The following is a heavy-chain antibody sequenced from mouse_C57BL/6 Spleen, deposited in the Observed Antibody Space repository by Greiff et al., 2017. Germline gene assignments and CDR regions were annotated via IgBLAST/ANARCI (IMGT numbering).Heavy chain of an antibody. CDR2: ISNLAYSI. Sequence: EVKLVESGGGLVQPGGSLKLSCAASGFTFSDYGMAWVRQAPRKGPEWVAFISNLAYSIYYADTVTGRFTISRENAKNTLYLEMSSLRSEDTAMYYCARGGYDWYFDVWGTGTTVTVSS. J-gene: IGHJ1*03. V-gene: IGHV5-15*01. CDR1: GFTFSDYG. CDR3: ARGGYDWYFDV. D-gene: IGHD2-2*01.